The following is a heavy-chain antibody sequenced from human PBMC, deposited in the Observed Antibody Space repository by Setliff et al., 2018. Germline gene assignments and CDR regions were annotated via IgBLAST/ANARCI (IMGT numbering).Heavy chain of an antibody. D-gene: IGHD6-13*01. CDR1: GFTFSSYA. V-gene: IGHV3-23*01. Sequence: GGSLRLSCAASGFTFSSYAMSWVRQAPGKGLEWVSAISGSGGSTYYADSVKGRFTISRDNSKNTLYLQMNSLRAEDTAVYYCASEDGSGSSWYLSSYGDYWGQGTLVTVSS. CDR2: ISGSGGST. CDR3: ASEDGSGSSWYLSSYGDY. J-gene: IGHJ4*02.